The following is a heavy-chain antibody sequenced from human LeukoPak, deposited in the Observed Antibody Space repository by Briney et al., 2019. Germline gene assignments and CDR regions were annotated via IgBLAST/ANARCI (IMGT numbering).Heavy chain of an antibody. D-gene: IGHD2-2*01. CDR2: IYYSGST. CDR3: ASYCTSTSCPQRRAFDI. Sequence: SETLSLTCTVSGGSISSSSYYWGWIRQPPGKGLEWIGNIYYSGSTYYNPSLKSRVTISVDTSKSQFSLKLSSVTAADTAVYYCASYCTSTSCPQRRAFDIWGQGTMVTVSS. V-gene: IGHV4-39*01. J-gene: IGHJ3*02. CDR1: GGSISSSSYY.